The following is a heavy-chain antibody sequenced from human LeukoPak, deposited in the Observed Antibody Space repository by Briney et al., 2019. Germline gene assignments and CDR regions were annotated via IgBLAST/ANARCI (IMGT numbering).Heavy chain of an antibody. J-gene: IGHJ4*02. CDR2: IYYSGIT. CDR3: ARAGSGWSFDY. Sequence: SETLSLTCTVSGGSVSSGSYYWSWIRQPPGKGLEWIGYIYYSGITNYNPSLKSRVTISADTSKNQFSLKLNSVTAADTAVYYCARAGSGWSFDYWGQGTLVTVSS. CDR1: GGSVSSGSYY. D-gene: IGHD6-19*01. V-gene: IGHV4-61*01.